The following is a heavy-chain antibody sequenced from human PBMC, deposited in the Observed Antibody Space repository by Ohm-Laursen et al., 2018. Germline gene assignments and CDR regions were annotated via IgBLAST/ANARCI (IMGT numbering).Heavy chain of an antibody. V-gene: IGHV3-23*01. CDR2: IGSSGDYT. CDR3: VRKPAGFDS. J-gene: IGHJ4*02. D-gene: IGHD1-14*01. Sequence: GSLRLSCAASTFTFSNDAMSWVRQAPGKGLEWVSAIGSSGDYTYYADSVKGRFTISRDNSKNTLYLQMNSLRAEDTGVYYCVRKPAGFDSWGQGTLVTVSS. CDR1: TFTFSNDA.